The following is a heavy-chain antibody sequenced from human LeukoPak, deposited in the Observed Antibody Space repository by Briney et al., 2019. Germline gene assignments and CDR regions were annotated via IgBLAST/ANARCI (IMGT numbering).Heavy chain of an antibody. CDR1: GYTFTSYD. V-gene: IGHV1-8*01. J-gene: IGHJ5*02. CDR3: ARAGGGYCSGGSCYAFDP. D-gene: IGHD2-15*01. CDR2: MHPNSGNA. Sequence: GPSVNVSCKASGYTFTSYDINWVRQATGQGLEWMGWMHPNSGNAGYAQKFQGRVTMTRNTSISTAYMELSSLRSEDTAVYYCARAGGGYCSGGSCYAFDPWGQGTLVTVSS.